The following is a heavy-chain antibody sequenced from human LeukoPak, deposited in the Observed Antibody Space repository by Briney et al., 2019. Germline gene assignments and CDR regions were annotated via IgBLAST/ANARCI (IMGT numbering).Heavy chain of an antibody. Sequence: GGSLRLSCAASGFTFGEYAMHWVRQAPGKGLEWVSGISWNSGVIGYAESVKGRFTISRDSAKSALYLQMNSLRAEDTALYYCAKVGGAGSYYHIYFQHWGQGTLVTVSS. V-gene: IGHV3-9*01. CDR3: AKVGGAGSYYHIYFQH. CDR2: ISWNSGVI. J-gene: IGHJ1*01. D-gene: IGHD3-10*01. CDR1: GFTFGEYA.